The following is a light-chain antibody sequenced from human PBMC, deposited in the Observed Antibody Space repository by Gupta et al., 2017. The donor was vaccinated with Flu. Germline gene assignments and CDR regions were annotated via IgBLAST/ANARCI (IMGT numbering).Light chain of an antibody. CDR1: KIESKS. Sequence: APGQTARMTCGGKKIESKSGNGDQQKPGQDRVLVVYDDSDRPAGIPERFSGSNSGNTATLTIPRGEAGDEDDYYCQVWDTNSDHFGGGTKLTVL. CDR2: DDS. CDR3: QVWDTNSDH. J-gene: IGLJ2*01. V-gene: IGLV3-21*02.